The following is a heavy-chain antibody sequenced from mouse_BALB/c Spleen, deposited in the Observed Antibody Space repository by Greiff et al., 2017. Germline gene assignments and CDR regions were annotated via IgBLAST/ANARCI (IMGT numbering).Heavy chain of an antibody. CDR3: ARDGGLLLRAMDY. J-gene: IGHJ4*01. V-gene: IGHV2-9*02. CDR1: GFSLTSYG. D-gene: IGHD2-3*01. CDR2: IWAGGST. Sequence: VKLMESGPGLVAPSQSLSITCTVSGFSLTSYGVHWVRQPPGKGLEWLGVIWAGGSTNYNSALMSRLSISKDNSKSQVFLKMNSLQTDDTAMYYCARDGGLLLRAMDYWGQGTSVTVSS.